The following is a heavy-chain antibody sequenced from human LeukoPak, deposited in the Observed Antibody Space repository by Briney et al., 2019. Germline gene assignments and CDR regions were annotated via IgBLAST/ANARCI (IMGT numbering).Heavy chain of an antibody. J-gene: IGHJ1*01. D-gene: IGHD2-15*01. CDR3: ARDLYCSGGSCHQY. Sequence: PGGSLRLSCAASGFTVSSNYMSWVRQAPGKGLEWVSVIFGGGDNTYYADSVKGRFTISRDNSKNTLYLQMNSLRAEDTAVYYCARDLYCSGGSCHQYWGQGTLVTVSS. CDR1: GFTVSSNY. V-gene: IGHV3-53*01. CDR2: IFGGGDNT.